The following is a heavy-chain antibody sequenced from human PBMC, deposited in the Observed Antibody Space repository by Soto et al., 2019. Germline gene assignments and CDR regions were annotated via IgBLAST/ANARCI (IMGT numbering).Heavy chain of an antibody. CDR3: ARGLPYYDFWSGDFDY. V-gene: IGHV3-7*01. Sequence: GGSLRLSCAASGFTFSYYWMTWVHRAPGKGLEWVANIKQDGSNKYYADSVKGRFTISRDNSKNTLYLQMNSLRAEDTAVYYCARGLPYYDFWSGDFDYWGQGTLVTVSS. D-gene: IGHD3-3*01. CDR1: GFTFSYYW. J-gene: IGHJ4*02. CDR2: IKQDGSNK.